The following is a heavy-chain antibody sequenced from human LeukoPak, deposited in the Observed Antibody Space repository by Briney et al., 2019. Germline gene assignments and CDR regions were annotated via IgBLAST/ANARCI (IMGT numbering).Heavy chain of an antibody. V-gene: IGHV1-69*13. Sequence: ASVKVSCKASGGTFSSYAISWVRQAPGQGLEWMGGIIPIFGTANYAQKFQGRVTITADESTSTAYMELSSLRPEDTAVYYCARGGDYGDYGVYYWGQGTLVTVSS. CDR3: ARGGDYGDYGVYY. CDR2: IIPIFGTA. CDR1: GGTFSSYA. J-gene: IGHJ4*02. D-gene: IGHD4-17*01.